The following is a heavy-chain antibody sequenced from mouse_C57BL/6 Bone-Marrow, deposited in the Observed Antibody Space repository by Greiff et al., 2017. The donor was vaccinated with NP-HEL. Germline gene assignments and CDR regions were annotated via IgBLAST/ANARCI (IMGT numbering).Heavy chain of an antibody. CDR1: GYTFTSYW. V-gene: IGHV1-55*01. Sequence: QVQLQQPGAELVKPGASVKMSCKASGYTFTSYWITWVKQRPGQGLAWIGDIYPGSGSTNYNEKFKSKATLTVDTSSSTAYMQLSSLTSDDSAVYYCVIYYDSYFYYWGQGTTLTVSS. CDR3: VIYYDSYFYY. D-gene: IGHD2-4*01. CDR2: IYPGSGST. J-gene: IGHJ2*01.